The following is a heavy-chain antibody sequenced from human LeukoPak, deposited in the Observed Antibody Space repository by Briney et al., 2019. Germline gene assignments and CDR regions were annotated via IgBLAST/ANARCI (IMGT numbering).Heavy chain of an antibody. J-gene: IGHJ6*02. D-gene: IGHD1-26*01. CDR2: IHNSGTT. V-gene: IGHV4-59*01. CDR1: GGSISSYY. Sequence: PSETLSLTCTVSGGSISSYYWTWIRQPPEKGLEGIGFIHNSGTTNYKHSLRRRITMSVDTSKNQFSLNLSSVTATDTAVYYCARGVGAPSFYYYYGMDVWGQGTTVTVSS. CDR3: ARGVGAPSFYYYYGMDV.